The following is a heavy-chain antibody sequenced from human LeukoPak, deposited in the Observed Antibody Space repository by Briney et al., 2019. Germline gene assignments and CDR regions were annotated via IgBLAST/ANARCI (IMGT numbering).Heavy chain of an antibody. J-gene: IGHJ4*02. D-gene: IGHD6-19*01. CDR1: GFTFSNYG. CDR2: ISYDETNK. Sequence: GGSLRLSCVASGFTFSNYGMHWVRQAPGKGLEWVAVISYDETNKYYTESVKGRFTISRDQSKNTLYLQMNSLRVEDTAVYYCTQDVSNGYRSVNFDYWGRGILVTVSS. CDR3: TQDVSNGYRSVNFDY. V-gene: IGHV3-30*18.